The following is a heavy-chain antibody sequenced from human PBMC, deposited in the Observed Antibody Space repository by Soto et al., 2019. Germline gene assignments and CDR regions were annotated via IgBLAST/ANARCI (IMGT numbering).Heavy chain of an antibody. D-gene: IGHD2-2*02. Sequence: QVQLVQSGAEVKKPGASVKVSCKASGYTFTSYSISWVRQAPGQGLQWMGWISAYNGNTNYAQKLQGRVTMTTDTSTSTAYMELRNLRSDDTAVYYCARDRVVPAAIQTDYYGMDVWGQGTTVTVSS. V-gene: IGHV1-18*01. CDR3: ARDRVVPAAIQTDYYGMDV. J-gene: IGHJ6*02. CDR2: ISAYNGNT. CDR1: GYTFTSYS.